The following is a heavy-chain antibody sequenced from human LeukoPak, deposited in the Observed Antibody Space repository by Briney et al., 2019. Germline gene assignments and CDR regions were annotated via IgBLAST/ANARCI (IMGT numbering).Heavy chain of an antibody. Sequence: PSHTLALTYTVSGRSINNFFWNWVRQSSAKGLEWIVDVDHSGNTKYNPSLWGRVTMFVDTSNNQFSLRLTSLTAADTAVYYCARVPWKFEPFDIWGQGTKVTVSS. CDR3: ARVPWKFEPFDI. V-gene: IGHV4-59*07. CDR2: VDHSGNT. J-gene: IGHJ3*02. D-gene: IGHD1-1*01. CDR1: GRSINNFF.